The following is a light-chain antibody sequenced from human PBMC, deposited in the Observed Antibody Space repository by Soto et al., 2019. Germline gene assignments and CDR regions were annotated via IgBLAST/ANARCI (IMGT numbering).Light chain of an antibody. Sequence: DIQMTQSPSSLSASVGERVTITCRASQGVSNYLAWYQQKPGKVPKLLIYAASTLQSGVPSRFSGRGSGTDFTLTSNRLHPEYVANYYWQNYNSAPYTFGQGTKLEIK. J-gene: IGKJ2*01. V-gene: IGKV1-27*01. CDR2: AAS. CDR1: QGVSNY. CDR3: QNYNSAPYT.